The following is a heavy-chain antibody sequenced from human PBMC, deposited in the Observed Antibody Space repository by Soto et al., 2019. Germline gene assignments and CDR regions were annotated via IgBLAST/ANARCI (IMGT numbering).Heavy chain of an antibody. CDR1: GGSISSSSYY. V-gene: IGHV4-39*01. D-gene: IGHD7-27*01. Sequence: SETLSLTCTVSGGSISSSSYYWGWIRQPPGKGLEWIGSIYYSGSTYYNPSLKSRVTISVDTSKNQFSLKLSSVTAADTAVYFCAKLLTGSLGCHDLWRQGTLDIGSS. J-gene: IGHJ4*02. CDR2: IYYSGST. CDR3: AKLLTGSLGCHDL.